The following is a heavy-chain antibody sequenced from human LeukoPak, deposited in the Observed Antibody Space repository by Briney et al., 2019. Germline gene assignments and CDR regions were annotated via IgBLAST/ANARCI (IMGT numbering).Heavy chain of an antibody. CDR3: ARDPLQYSYGSYFDY. J-gene: IGHJ4*02. CDR2: ISAYNGNT. V-gene: IGHV1-18*03. D-gene: IGHD5-18*01. Sequence: ASVKVSCKASGYTFTSYGISWVRQAPGQGLEWMGWISAYNGNTNYAQKLQGRVTMTTDTSTSTAYMELRSLRSDDMAVYYCARDPLQYSYGSYFDYWGQGTLVTVSS. CDR1: GYTFTSYG.